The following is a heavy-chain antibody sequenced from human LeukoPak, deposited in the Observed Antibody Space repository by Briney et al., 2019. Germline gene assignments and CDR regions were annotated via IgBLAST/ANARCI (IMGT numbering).Heavy chain of an antibody. J-gene: IGHJ5*02. CDR2: ISYDGSNK. V-gene: IGHV3-30*18. D-gene: IGHD6-19*01. CDR1: GFTFSSYG. Sequence: GGSLRLSCAASGFTFSSYGMHWVRQAPGKGLEWVAVISYDGSNKYYADSVKGRFTISRDNSKNTLYLQMNSLRAEDTAVYYCAKDRLKVAGNNWFDPWGQGTLVTVSS. CDR3: AKDRLKVAGNNWFDP.